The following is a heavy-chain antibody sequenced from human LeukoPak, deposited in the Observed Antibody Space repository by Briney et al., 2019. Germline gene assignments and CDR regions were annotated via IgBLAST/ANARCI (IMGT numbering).Heavy chain of an antibody. V-gene: IGHV3-30*03. CDR2: ISYDGSNK. D-gene: IGHD3-9*01. CDR1: GFTFSSYG. J-gene: IGHJ4*02. Sequence: GGSLRLSCAASGFTFSSYGMHWVRRAPGKGLEWVAVISYDGSNKYYADSVKGRFTISRDNAKKSLYLQMDSLRAEDTAVYYCATHGYSELRYFDWSTNEWGQGTLVTVSS. CDR3: ATHGYSELRYFDWSTNE.